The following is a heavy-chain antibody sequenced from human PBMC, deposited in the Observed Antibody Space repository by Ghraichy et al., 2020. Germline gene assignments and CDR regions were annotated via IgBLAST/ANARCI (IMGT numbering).Heavy chain of an antibody. CDR3: ASSSPPYSGSYYSSDY. V-gene: IGHV4-59*01. D-gene: IGHD1-26*01. Sequence: SQTLSLTCTVSGGSISSYYWSWIRQPPGKGLEWIGYIYYSGSTNYNPSLKSRVTISVDTSKNQFSLKLSSVTAADTAVYYCASSSPPYSGSYYSSDYWGQGTLVTVSS. J-gene: IGHJ4*02. CDR1: GGSISSYY. CDR2: IYYSGST.